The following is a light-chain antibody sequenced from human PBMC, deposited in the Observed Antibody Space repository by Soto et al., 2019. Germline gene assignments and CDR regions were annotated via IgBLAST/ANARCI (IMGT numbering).Light chain of an antibody. CDR2: RND. Sequence: QSVLTQPPSASGTPGQRVTISCSGSSSNIGSNYVYWYQQLPGTAPKLLISRNDQRPSGVPDRFSGSKSGTSASLAISGLRSEDEADYFCSAWEDSLSGPDVLFGGGTKLTVL. CDR3: SAWEDSLSGPDVL. V-gene: IGLV1-47*01. J-gene: IGLJ2*01. CDR1: SSNIGSNY.